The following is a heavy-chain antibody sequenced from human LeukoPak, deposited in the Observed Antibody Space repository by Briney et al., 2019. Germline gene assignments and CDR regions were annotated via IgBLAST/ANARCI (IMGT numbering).Heavy chain of an antibody. CDR2: ISYDGSIK. V-gene: IGHV3-30*03. Sequence: GGSLTLSCAASGFTFRSYDMHWVRQAPGKGLEWVAVISYDGSIKYYADSVKGRFTISRDNSENTLFLQVNSLRTEDTAVYYCSKHSSSWFYFDYWGQGTLVTVSS. D-gene: IGHD6-13*01. J-gene: IGHJ4*02. CDR1: GFTFRSYD. CDR3: SKHSSSWFYFDY.